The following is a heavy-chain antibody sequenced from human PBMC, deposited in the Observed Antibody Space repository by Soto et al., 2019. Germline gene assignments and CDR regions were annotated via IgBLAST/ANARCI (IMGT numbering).Heavy chain of an antibody. CDR2: IYYSGST. CDR1: GGSISSYY. V-gene: IGHV4-59*01. D-gene: IGHD3-10*01. Sequence: LETLSLTCTVSGGSISSYYWSWIRQPPGKGLEWIGYIYYSGSTNYNPSLKSRVTISVDTSKNQFSLKLSSVTAADTAVYYCARGMVDFDYWGQGTLVTVSS. J-gene: IGHJ4*02. CDR3: ARGMVDFDY.